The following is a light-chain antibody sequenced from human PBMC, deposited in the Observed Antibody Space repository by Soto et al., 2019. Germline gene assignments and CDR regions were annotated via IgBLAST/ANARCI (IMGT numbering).Light chain of an antibody. J-gene: IGLJ3*02. Sequence: QSALTQPRSVSGSPGQSVTISCTGTSSDIGSYNYVSWYQQHPGKAPKLMIYDVSKRPSGVPDRFSGSKSVNTASLTISGLQTEDEADYYCCTYAGSYLWVFGGGTKVTVL. CDR2: DVS. V-gene: IGLV2-11*01. CDR1: SSDIGSYNY. CDR3: CTYAGSYLWV.